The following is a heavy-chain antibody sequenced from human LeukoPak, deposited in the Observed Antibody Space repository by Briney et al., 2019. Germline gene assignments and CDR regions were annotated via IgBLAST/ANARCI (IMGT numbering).Heavy chain of an antibody. D-gene: IGHD6-13*01. CDR1: GFTFSSYG. J-gene: IGHJ4*02. V-gene: IGHV3-33*01. CDR3: ARGGEYSSSPFGY. CDR2: IWYDGSNK. Sequence: RPGRSLRLSCAASGFTFSSYGMHWVRQAPGKGLEWVAVIWYDGSNKYYADSVKGRFTISRDNSKNTLYLQMNSLRAEDTAVYYCARGGEYSSSPFGYWGQGTLVIVSS.